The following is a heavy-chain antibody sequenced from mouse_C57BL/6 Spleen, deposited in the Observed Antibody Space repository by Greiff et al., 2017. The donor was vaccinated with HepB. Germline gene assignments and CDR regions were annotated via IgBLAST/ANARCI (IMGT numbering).Heavy chain of an antibody. D-gene: IGHD1-1*01. CDR1: GFTFSSYG. V-gene: IGHV5-6*01. CDR2: ISSGGSYT. Sequence: EVKLVESGGDLVKPGGSLKLSCAASGFTFSSYGMSWVRQTPDKRLEWVATISSGGSYTYYPDSVKGRFTISRDNAKNTLYLQMSSLKSEDTAMYYCARPNKPITTVRYWYFDVWGTGTTVTVSS. J-gene: IGHJ1*03. CDR3: ARPNKPITTVRYWYFDV.